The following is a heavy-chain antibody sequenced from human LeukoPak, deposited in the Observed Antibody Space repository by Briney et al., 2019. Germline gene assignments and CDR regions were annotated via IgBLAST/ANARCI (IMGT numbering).Heavy chain of an antibody. D-gene: IGHD4-23*01. CDR3: ARDYGLDGGNGYWFDP. CDR2: ISDRGSRT. CDR1: GITLSNYG. J-gene: IGHJ5*02. V-gene: IGHV3-23*01. Sequence: PGGSLRLSCAVSGITLSNYGMSWVRQAPGKGLEWVAGISDRGSRTNYADSVKGRFTISTDHPKNTLYLQMNSLRAEDTAVYYCARDYGLDGGNGYWFDPWGQGTLVTVSS.